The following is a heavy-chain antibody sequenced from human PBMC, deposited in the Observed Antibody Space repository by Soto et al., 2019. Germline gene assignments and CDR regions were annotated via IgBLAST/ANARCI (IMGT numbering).Heavy chain of an antibody. Sequence: GGSLRLSCAASGFTFSSYWMSWVRQAPGKGLEWVANIKQDGSEKYYVDSVKGGFTISRDNAKNSLYLQMNSLRAEDTAVYYCARDGCSSTSCYRGPFTNFDYWGQGTLVTVSS. CDR2: IKQDGSEK. CDR3: ARDGCSSTSCYRGPFTNFDY. V-gene: IGHV3-7*01. CDR1: GFTFSSYW. J-gene: IGHJ4*02. D-gene: IGHD2-2*01.